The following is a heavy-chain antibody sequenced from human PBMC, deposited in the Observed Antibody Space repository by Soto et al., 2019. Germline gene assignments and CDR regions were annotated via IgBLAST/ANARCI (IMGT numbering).Heavy chain of an antibody. Sequence: ASVKVSCKASGYTFTSYGISWVRQAPGQGLEWMGWISAYNGNTNYAQKLQGRVTMTTDTSTSTAYMELRSLRSDDTAVYYCASHYDILSGPPQPDESIDIRGQGTMVTVS. CDR1: GYTFTSYG. CDR3: ASHYDILSGPPQPDESIDI. J-gene: IGHJ3*02. CDR2: ISAYNGNT. D-gene: IGHD3-9*01. V-gene: IGHV1-18*01.